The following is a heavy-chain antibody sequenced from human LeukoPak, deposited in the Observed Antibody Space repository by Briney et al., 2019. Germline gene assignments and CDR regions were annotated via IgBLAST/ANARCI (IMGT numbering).Heavy chain of an antibody. CDR2: IYYSGST. CDR1: GGSISSYY. D-gene: IGHD3-22*01. V-gene: IGHV4-59*01. Sequence: SETLSLTCTVSGGSISSYYWSWFRQPPGKGLEWIGYIYYSGSTNYNPSLKSRVTISVDTSKNQFSLKLSSVTAADTAVYYCARGLITYYYDSSGYYPSYFDYWGQGTLVTVSS. CDR3: ARGLITYYYDSSGYYPSYFDY. J-gene: IGHJ4*02.